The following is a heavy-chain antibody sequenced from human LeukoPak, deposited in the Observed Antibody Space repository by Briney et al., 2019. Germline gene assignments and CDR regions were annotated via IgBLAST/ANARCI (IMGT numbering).Heavy chain of an antibody. CDR3: VRVTFAVFDF. Sequence: GGSLRLSCAGSGFTFNDHYMDWVRQAPGKGLEWIGRIRKRLGSYSTEYGASVKGRFTISRDDSKNSLYLQMNSLKIEDTAIYFCVRVTFAVFDFWGQGTMVTVSS. CDR1: GFTFNDHY. D-gene: IGHD2/OR15-2a*01. CDR2: IRKRLGSYST. J-gene: IGHJ3*01. V-gene: IGHV3-72*01.